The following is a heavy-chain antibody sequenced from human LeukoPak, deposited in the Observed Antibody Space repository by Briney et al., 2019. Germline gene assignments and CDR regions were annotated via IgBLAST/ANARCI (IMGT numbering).Heavy chain of an antibody. Sequence: SETLSLTCIVSGDSVSNGNYYWSWLRQPPGKALEWIGYIYYTGSTYYNPSLEGRVTISVDTSRNHFSVKLNSVTAADTAVYYCARSQNYYGSGDYWSQGTLVTDSS. V-gene: IGHV4-61*03. D-gene: IGHD3-10*01. J-gene: IGHJ4*02. CDR2: IYYTGST. CDR1: GDSVSNGNYY. CDR3: ARSQNYYGSGDY.